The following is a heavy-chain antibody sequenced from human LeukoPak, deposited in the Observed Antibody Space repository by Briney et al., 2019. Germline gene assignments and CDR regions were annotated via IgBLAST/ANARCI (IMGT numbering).Heavy chain of an antibody. V-gene: IGHV4-34*01. CDR3: ARHGRLRRIAAAGVNFDY. CDR2: INHSGST. Sequence: SETLSLTCTVSGGSISSYYWSWIRQPPGKGLEWIGEINHSGSTNYNPSLKSRVTISVDTSKNQFSLKLSSVTAADTAVYYCARHGRLRRIAAAGVNFDYWGQGTLVTVSS. CDR1: GGSISSYY. D-gene: IGHD6-13*01. J-gene: IGHJ4*02.